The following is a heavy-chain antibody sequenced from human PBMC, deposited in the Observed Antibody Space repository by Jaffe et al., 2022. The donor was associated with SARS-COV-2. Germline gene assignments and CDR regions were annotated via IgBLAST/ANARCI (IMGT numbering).Heavy chain of an antibody. CDR1: GFTFSSYA. D-gene: IGHD3-9*01. CDR2: ISGSGGST. CDR3: AKDKRMGDILTAYYTPFDS. V-gene: IGHV3-23*01. J-gene: IGHJ4*02. Sequence: EVQLLGSGGGLVQPGGSLRLSCAASGFTFSSYAMSWVRQAPGKGLQWVSVISGSGGSTYYADSVKGRFTISRDNSKNTLYLQMNSLRVEDTAIYYCAKDKRMGDILTAYYTPFDSWGQGTLVTVSS.